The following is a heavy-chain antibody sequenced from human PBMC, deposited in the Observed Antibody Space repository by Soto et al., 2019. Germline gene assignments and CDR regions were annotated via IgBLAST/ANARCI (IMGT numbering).Heavy chain of an antibody. CDR2: IMSKTDGGTT. D-gene: IGHD1-26*01. J-gene: IGHJ4*02. V-gene: IGHV3-15*01. CDR3: TTDSGMSPYSFDY. CDR1: GFTFSKAW. Sequence: VGSLRLSCATSGFTFSKAWVGWVRQAPGKGLEWVGRIMSKTDGGTTDYAAPVKGRFTISRDDSKSTLYLQMNSLKTEDTAFYYCTTDSGMSPYSFDYWGQGTLVTVSS.